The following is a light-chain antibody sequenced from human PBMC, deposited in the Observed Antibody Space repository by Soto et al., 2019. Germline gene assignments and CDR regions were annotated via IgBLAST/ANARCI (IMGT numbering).Light chain of an antibody. CDR2: GAS. CDR3: QQYGSSLRT. Sequence: VVTRSPATLSVSAGEGAAVACSASQSVSSSYLAWYQQKPGQAPRLLIYGASSRATGIPDRFSGSGSGTDFTLTISRLEPEDFAVYYCQQYGSSLRTFGQGTKVDIK. J-gene: IGKJ1*01. CDR1: QSVSSSY. V-gene: IGKV3-20*01.